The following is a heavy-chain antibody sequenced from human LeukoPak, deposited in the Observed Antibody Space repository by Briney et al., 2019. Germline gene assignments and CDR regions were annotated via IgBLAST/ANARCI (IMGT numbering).Heavy chain of an antibody. J-gene: IGHJ4*02. CDR1: GGTFSSYA. Sequence: ASVKVSCKASGGTFSSYAISWVRQAPGQGLEWMGRIIPILGIANYAQKFQGRVTITADKSTSTAYMALSSLRSEDTAVYYCASERGTYYYDSSGYYYPYYWGQGTLVTVSS. V-gene: IGHV1-69*04. CDR2: IIPILGIA. CDR3: ASERGTYYYDSSGYYYPYY. D-gene: IGHD3-22*01.